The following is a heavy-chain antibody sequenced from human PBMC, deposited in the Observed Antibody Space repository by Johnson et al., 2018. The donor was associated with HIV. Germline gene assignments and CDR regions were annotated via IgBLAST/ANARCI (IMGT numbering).Heavy chain of an antibody. CDR1: GFTFSSYA. J-gene: IGHJ3*02. D-gene: IGHD3-9*01. V-gene: IGHV3-30*04. Sequence: HVQLVESGGGVVQPGRSLRLSCAASGFTFSSYAMHWVRQAPGKGLEWVAVISYDGSNKYYADSVKGRFTISRDNSKNTLYLQRNSLRTEDMAVYYCARGAGYFDWLSADEGFAFDIWGQGTMVTVSS. CDR3: ARGAGYFDWLSADEGFAFDI. CDR2: ISYDGSNK.